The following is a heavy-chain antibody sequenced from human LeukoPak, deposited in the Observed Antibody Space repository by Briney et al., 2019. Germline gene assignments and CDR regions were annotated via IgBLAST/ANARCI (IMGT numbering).Heavy chain of an antibody. CDR1: GGTCSSYA. CDR3: SRCYCDSSGYWNNYYYYMDV. Sequence: VASVKVSCKASGGTCSSYAISWVRQAPGQGLEWMGGIIPIFRTANYAQKFQGRVTITADESTSTAYMELSSLRSEDTAVYYCSRCYCDSSGYWNNYYYYMDVWGKGTTVTVSS. J-gene: IGHJ6*03. V-gene: IGHV1-69*13. CDR2: IIPIFRTA. D-gene: IGHD3-22*01.